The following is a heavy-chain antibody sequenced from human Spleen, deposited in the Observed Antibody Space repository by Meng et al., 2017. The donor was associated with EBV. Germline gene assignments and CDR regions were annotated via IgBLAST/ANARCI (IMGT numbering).Heavy chain of an antibody. Sequence: QVQLVQSGAEVKKPGSSGKVSCKTSGGTFRSDAVSWVRQAPGQGLEWMGGLIPMSDAPHYAQKFQDRVRITADESTSTHYMDLSGLRSGDTAVYYCASESGRGFTPDYWGQGTLVTVSS. CDR1: GGTFRSDA. J-gene: IGHJ4*02. V-gene: IGHV1-69*01. CDR3: ASESGRGFTPDY. CDR2: LIPMSDAP. D-gene: IGHD3-10*01.